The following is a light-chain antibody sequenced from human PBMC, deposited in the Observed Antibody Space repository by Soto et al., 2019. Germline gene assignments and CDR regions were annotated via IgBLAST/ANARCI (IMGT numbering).Light chain of an antibody. CDR2: GAS. Sequence: EIVMTQSPATLSVSPGERTTLSCRASQSVRTNLAWYQHKPGQSPRLLIYGASNRATGFPARFSGSGSGTEFTLTINGLQSEDFAVYYCQQYNDNWPTFGQGTKVEVK. J-gene: IGKJ1*01. CDR1: QSVRTN. CDR3: QQYNDNWPT. V-gene: IGKV3-15*01.